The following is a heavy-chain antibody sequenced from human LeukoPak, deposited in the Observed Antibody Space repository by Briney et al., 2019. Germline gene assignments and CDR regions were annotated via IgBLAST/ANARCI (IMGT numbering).Heavy chain of an antibody. V-gene: IGHV3-30*04. J-gene: IGHJ4*02. Sequence: GGSLRLSCAASGFTFSNYFMHWVRQAPGKGLEWVSVISSDGKIKYYADSVEGRFTISRDDSRDSLYLQMDSLRPEDTAVYHCAKGGSGRYWYFDNWGQGILVTVSS. CDR1: GFTFSNYF. D-gene: IGHD1-26*01. CDR2: ISSDGKIK. CDR3: AKGGSGRYWYFDN.